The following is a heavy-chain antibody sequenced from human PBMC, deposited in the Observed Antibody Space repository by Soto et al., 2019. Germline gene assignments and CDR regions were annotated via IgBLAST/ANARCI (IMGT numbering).Heavy chain of an antibody. V-gene: IGHV4-34*01. CDR2: IKNSGST. J-gene: IGHJ4*01. CDR3: GRGETKNTGINLYR. CDR1: GGSFSGYY. Sequence: SETLSLTCAVYGGSFSGYYWSWIRQPPGKGLAWIGEIKNSGSTNYNPSLKSRVTISEDTSKNKVSLKLSTVTAADTAVYYCGRGETKNTGINLYRRGQGTLGTLSS. D-gene: IGHD1-20*01.